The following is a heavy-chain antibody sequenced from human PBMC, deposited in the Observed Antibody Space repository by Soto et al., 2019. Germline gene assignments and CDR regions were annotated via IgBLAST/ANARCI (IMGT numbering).Heavy chain of an antibody. CDR3: ARVKTYYYDSSGYYSFDY. J-gene: IGHJ4*02. Sequence: QVQLVQSGAEVKKPGSSVKVSCKASGGTFSSYAISWVRQAPGQGLEWMGGIIPIFGTANYAQKFQGRVTITADXXTXTXXMELSSLRSEDTAVYYCARVKTYYYDSSGYYSFDYWGQGTLVTVSS. CDR1: GGTFSSYA. CDR2: IIPIFGTA. D-gene: IGHD3-22*01. V-gene: IGHV1-69*12.